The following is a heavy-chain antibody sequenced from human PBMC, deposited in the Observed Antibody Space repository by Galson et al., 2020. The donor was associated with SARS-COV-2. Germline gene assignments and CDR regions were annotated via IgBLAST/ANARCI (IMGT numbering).Heavy chain of an antibody. J-gene: IGHJ4*02. CDR3: VKEHDFWSGYPSLFDY. Sequence: GESLKISCSASGFTFSSYAMHWVRQAPGKGLEYVSAISSNGGSTYYADSVKGRFTISRDNSKNTLYLQMSSLRAEDTAVYYCVKEHDFWSGYPSLFDYWGQGTLVTVSS. CDR1: GFTFSSYA. CDR2: ISSNGGST. V-gene: IGHV3-64D*06. D-gene: IGHD3-3*01.